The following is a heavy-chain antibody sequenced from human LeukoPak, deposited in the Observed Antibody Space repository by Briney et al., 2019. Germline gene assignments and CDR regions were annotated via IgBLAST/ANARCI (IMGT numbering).Heavy chain of an antibody. J-gene: IGHJ4*02. V-gene: IGHV3-30*07. CDR3: ARGLGRYFDWFLDY. D-gene: IGHD3-9*01. Sequence: GGSLRLSCAASGFTFSSYAMHWVRQAPGKGLEWVAVISYDGSDKYSADSVKGRFTISRDNSKNTLYLQMNSLRAEDTAVYYCARGLGRYFDWFLDYWGQGTLVTVSS. CDR1: GFTFSSYA. CDR2: ISYDGSDK.